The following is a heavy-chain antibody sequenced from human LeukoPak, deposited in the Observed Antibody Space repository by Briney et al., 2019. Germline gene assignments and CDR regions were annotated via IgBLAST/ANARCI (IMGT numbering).Heavy chain of an antibody. CDR3: ARLRYSDSCVLTRKRSYYFDY. D-gene: IGHD3-22*01. Sequence: SATLSLTCTVSCASISSGLYYWNWIRQPAGKGLEWIGLISTSGSTNSNPSLKSRVTVSVDMSNNHFPLTLSSVTAADRADYYCARLRYSDSCVLTRKRSYYFDYWGQGTLVTVSP. V-gene: IGHV4-61*02. J-gene: IGHJ4*02. CDR1: CASISSGLYY. CDR2: ISTSGST.